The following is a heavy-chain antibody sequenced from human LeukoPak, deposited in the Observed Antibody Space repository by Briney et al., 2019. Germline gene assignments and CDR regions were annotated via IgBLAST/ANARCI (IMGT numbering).Heavy chain of an antibody. J-gene: IGHJ4*02. CDR3: ARDYGSGWYYFDY. Sequence: PGGSLRLSCAASGFTFSSYSMNWVRQAPGKGLEWVSSISSTSSYIYYADSVKGRFTISRDNAKNSLYLQMNSLRAEDTAVYYCARDYGSGWYYFDYWGQGTLVTVSS. CDR2: ISSTSSYI. D-gene: IGHD6-19*01. V-gene: IGHV3-21*01. CDR1: GFTFSSYS.